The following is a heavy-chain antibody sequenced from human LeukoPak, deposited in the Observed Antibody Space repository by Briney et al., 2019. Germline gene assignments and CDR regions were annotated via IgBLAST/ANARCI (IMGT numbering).Heavy chain of an antibody. CDR3: AREAGYYDSSGYYTYYYYMDV. D-gene: IGHD3-22*01. J-gene: IGHJ6*03. V-gene: IGHV4-39*07. CDR2: INHSGST. CDR1: GGSISTTTNS. Sequence: SETLSLTCNVSGGSISTTTNSWGWAWIRQPPGKGLEWIGEINHSGSTNYNPSLKSRVTISVDTSKNQFSLKLSSVTAADTAVYYCAREAGYYDSSGYYTYYYYMDVWGKGTTVTVSS.